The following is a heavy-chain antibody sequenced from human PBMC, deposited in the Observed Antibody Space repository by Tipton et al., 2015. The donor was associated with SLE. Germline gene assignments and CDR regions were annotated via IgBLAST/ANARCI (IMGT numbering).Heavy chain of an antibody. CDR2: IYYSGST. D-gene: IGHD4-17*01. J-gene: IGHJ4*02. V-gene: IGHV4-59*01. CDR3: ARVQGDDYGDYGRPYYFDY. CDR1: GGSISSYY. Sequence: TLSLTCTVSGGSISSYYWSWIRQPPGKGLEWIGYIYYSGSTNYNPSLKSRVTISVDTSKNQFSLKLSSVTAADTAVYYCARVQGDDYGDYGRPYYFDYWGQGTLVTVSS.